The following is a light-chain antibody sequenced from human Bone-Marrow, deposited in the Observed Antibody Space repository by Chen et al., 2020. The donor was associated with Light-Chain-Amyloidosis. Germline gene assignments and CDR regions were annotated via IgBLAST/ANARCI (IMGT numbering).Light chain of an antibody. J-gene: IGLJ3*02. Sequence: SYVLTPPSSVSVAPGQTATIAWWGNNIGSKSVHWYQQTPGQAPLLVVYDDSDRPSGSPARLSGSNSGNTATLTISRVEAGEEADYYCQVWDRSSDRPVFGGGTKLTVL. CDR1: NIGSKS. CDR3: QVWDRSSDRPV. CDR2: DDS. V-gene: IGLV3-21*02.